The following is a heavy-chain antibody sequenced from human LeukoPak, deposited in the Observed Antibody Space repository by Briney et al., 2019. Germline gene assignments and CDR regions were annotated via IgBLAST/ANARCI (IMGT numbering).Heavy chain of an antibody. CDR3: AKDRDTIVVVPSAIAADY. CDR1: GFTFSGYG. Sequence: GGSLRLSCAASGFTFSGYGMHWVRQVPGKGLEWVSFIRYDGSNKYYADSVKGRFTISRDNSKNTLYLQMNSLRAEDTAVYYCAKDRDTIVVVPSAIAADYWGQGTLVTVSS. CDR2: IRYDGSNK. V-gene: IGHV3-30*02. J-gene: IGHJ4*02. D-gene: IGHD2-2*01.